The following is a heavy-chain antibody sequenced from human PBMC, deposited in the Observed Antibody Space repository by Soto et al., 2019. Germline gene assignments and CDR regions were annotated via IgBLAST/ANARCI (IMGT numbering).Heavy chain of an antibody. D-gene: IGHD3-22*01. V-gene: IGHV1-18*01. CDR3: ARAEVDYYDSGGLWGY. Sequence: QGQLVQSGAEVKKPGASVTVSCKASGYTFTSYGISWVRQAPGHGLEWMGWISAYNGNTNYAQKLQRRVTMTTDTSTITAYMELRSLRSDVTAVYYCARAEVDYYDSGGLWGYWGQGTLVTVSS. J-gene: IGHJ4*02. CDR1: GYTFTSYG. CDR2: ISAYNGNT.